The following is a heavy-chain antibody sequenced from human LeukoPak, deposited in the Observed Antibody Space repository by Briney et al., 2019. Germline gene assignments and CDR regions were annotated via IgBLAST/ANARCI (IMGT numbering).Heavy chain of an antibody. J-gene: IGHJ4*02. V-gene: IGHV3-30*02. D-gene: IGHD3-10*01. CDR1: GFIFSTNG. CDR2: IRNDGTIR. CDR3: AKDTNHGLDY. Sequence: GGSLRLSCAASGFIFSTNGMHWVRQAPGKGLEWVAFIRNDGTIRYYADSIKGRFTISRDNSKNSLYLQMNSLRAEDTALYYCAKDTNHGLDYWGQGTLVTVSS.